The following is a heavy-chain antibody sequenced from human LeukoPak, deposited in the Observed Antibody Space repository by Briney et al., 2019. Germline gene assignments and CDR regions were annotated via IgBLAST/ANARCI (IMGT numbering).Heavy chain of an antibody. CDR3: ARDRYCSSTTCYVNFDY. CDR2: ISSSSTYI. Sequence: GGSLRLSCAASGFTFSSFSMNWVRQAPGKGLEWVSSISSSSTYIYYADSVKGRFTISRDYAKNSLYLQMNSLRAEDTAVYYCARDRYCSSTTCYVNFDYWGQGTLVTVSS. CDR1: GFTFSSFS. J-gene: IGHJ4*02. D-gene: IGHD2-2*01. V-gene: IGHV3-21*01.